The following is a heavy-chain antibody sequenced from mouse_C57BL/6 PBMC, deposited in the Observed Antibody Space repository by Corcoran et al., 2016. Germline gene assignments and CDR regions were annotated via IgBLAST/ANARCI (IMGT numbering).Heavy chain of an antibody. D-gene: IGHD3-3*01. Sequence: QIQLVQSGPELKKPGETVKISCKASGYTFTTYGMSWLKQAPGKGLKWMGWINTYSGVPTYADDFKGRFAFSLETSASTAYLQINNLKNEDTATYFCARGGRGYYYAMDYWGQGTSVTVSS. V-gene: IGHV9-3*01. CDR3: ARGGRGYYYAMDY. CDR1: GYTFTTYG. CDR2: INTYSGVP. J-gene: IGHJ4*01.